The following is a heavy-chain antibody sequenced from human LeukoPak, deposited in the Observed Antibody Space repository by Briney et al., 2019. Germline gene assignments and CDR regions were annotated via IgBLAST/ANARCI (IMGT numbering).Heavy chain of an antibody. Sequence: GALRLSCAASGFIFSSYWMSWVRQAPGKGLEWVAHIKQDGTEKYYVDSVKGRFTISRDNAKNSLYLQMNSLRAEDTAVYYCAREALGSSGYDYWGQGTLVTVSS. J-gene: IGHJ4*02. CDR2: IKQDGTEK. D-gene: IGHD3-22*01. CDR3: AREALGSSGYDY. CDR1: GFIFSSYW. V-gene: IGHV3-7*01.